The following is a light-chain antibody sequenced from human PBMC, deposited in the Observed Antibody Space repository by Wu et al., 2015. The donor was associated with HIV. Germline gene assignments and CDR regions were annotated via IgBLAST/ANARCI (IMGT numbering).Light chain of an antibody. CDR3: QQYGTSRT. Sequence: DIVLTQSPGILSLSPGERATLSCRASQSVSGRHLAWYQQKPGQSPRLLIYSASSRATGIPDRFSGSGSGTDFTLTITRLEPEDFAAYYCQQYGTSRTFGQETKVEIK. CDR1: QSVSGRH. CDR2: SAS. J-gene: IGKJ1*01. V-gene: IGKV3-20*01.